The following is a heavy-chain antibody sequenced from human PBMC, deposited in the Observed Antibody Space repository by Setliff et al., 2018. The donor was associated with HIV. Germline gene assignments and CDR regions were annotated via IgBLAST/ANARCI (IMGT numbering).Heavy chain of an antibody. CDR3: TADSRESPNLDY. D-gene: IGHD3-22*01. Sequence: GGSLRLSCAASGFTFSTYEMNWVRQAPGKGLEWIAAIYRDDETYYADSVKGRFTISRDNSKNTMFLELNSLRAEDTAIYYCTADSRESPNLDYWGKGTTVTVSS. V-gene: IGHV3-53*01. J-gene: IGHJ6*04. CDR1: GFTFSTYE. CDR2: IYRDDET.